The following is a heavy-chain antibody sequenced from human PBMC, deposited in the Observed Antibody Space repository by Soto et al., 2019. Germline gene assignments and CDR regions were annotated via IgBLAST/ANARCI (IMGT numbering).Heavy chain of an antibody. D-gene: IGHD2-2*01. CDR3: ARVKGYCSSTSCPTGWFDP. CDR2: INAGNGNT. Sequence: ASVKVSCKASGYTFTSYAMHWVRQAPGQRLEWMGWINAGNGNTKYSQKFQGRVTITRDTSGSTAYMELSSLRSEDTAVYYCARVKGYCSSTSCPTGWFDPWGQGTLVTVSS. CDR1: GYTFTSYA. J-gene: IGHJ5*02. V-gene: IGHV1-3*01.